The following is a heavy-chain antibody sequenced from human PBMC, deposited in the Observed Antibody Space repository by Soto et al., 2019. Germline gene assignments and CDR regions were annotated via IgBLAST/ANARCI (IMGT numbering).Heavy chain of an antibody. CDR1: GFSLSTSGMC. D-gene: IGHD2-2*01. V-gene: IGHV2-70*11. J-gene: IGHJ4*02. CDR2: IDWDDDK. Sequence: LSRSCPTLVNPTQTLTLTCTFSGFSLSTSGMCVSWIRQPPGKALEWLARIDWDDDKYYSTSLKTRLTISKDTSKNQVVLTMTNMDPVDTATYYCARIPLGYCSSTSCYPAGGYYFDYWGQGTLVTVSS. CDR3: ARIPLGYCSSTSCYPAGGYYFDY.